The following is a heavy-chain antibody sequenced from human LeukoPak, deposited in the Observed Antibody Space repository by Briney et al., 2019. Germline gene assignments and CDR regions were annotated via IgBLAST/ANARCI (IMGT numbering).Heavy chain of an antibody. V-gene: IGHV3-30*02. CDR1: GFTFSSYG. J-gene: IGHJ4*02. CDR3: AKLIAADFDY. CDR2: IRYDGSNK. D-gene: IGHD6-13*01. Sequence: GGALRLSCAASGFTFSSYGMQWVRQAPAKGLEWVAFIRYDGSNKYYADSVKGRFTISRDNSKNTLHLQMNSLRAEDTAVYYCAKLIAADFDYWGQGTLVTVSS.